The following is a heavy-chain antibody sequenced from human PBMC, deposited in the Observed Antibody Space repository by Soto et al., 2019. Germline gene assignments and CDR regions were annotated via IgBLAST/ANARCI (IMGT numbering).Heavy chain of an antibody. D-gene: IGHD6-13*01. V-gene: IGHV4-59*08. CDR3: ARLSRGAAAGFDY. Sequence: QVQLQESGPGLVKPSETLSLTCTVSGSSIDNYYWSWIRQPPGKGLEWIGYIFYRGSTNYNPSLKSRVXXSXDXXKNHFSLRLSSLTAADTAVYYCARLSRGAAAGFDYWGQGTLVTVSS. J-gene: IGHJ4*02. CDR2: IFYRGST. CDR1: GSSIDNYY.